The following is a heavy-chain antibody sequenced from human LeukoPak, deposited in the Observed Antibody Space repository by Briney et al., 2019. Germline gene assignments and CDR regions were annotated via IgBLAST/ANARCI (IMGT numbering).Heavy chain of an antibody. J-gene: IGHJ5*02. V-gene: IGHV4-34*01. Sequence: PSETLSLTCAVYGGSFSGYYWSWIRQPPGKGLEWIGEINHSGSTNYNPSLKSRVTISVDTSKNQLSLKLSSVTAADTAVYYCARGDYYGSPKVVAAWGQGTLVTVSS. CDR2: INHSGST. CDR3: ARGDYYGSPKVVAA. D-gene: IGHD3-10*01. CDR1: GGSFSGYY.